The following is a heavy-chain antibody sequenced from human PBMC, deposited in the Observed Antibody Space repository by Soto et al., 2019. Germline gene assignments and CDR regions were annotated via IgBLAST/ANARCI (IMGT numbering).Heavy chain of an antibody. J-gene: IGHJ5*02. CDR1: EFTVGSSY. CDR2: IYSGDST. V-gene: IGHV3-66*01. D-gene: IGHD1-7*01. Sequence: EVQLVESGGGLVQPGGSLRLSCAASEFTVGSSYMSWVRQAPGKGLEWVSVIYSGDSTYYADSVKGRFTISRDNSKNTLYLQMNGLRAEDTAVYDCARSPARRNYADWFDPWGQGTLVTVSS. CDR3: ARSPARRNYADWFDP.